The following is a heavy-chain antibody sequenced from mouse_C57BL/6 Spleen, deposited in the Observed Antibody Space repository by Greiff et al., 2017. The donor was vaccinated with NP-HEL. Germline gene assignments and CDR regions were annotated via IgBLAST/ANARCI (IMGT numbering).Heavy chain of an antibody. CDR2: FYPGSGSI. J-gene: IGHJ4*01. CDR3: ARHEDLVYAMDY. V-gene: IGHV1-62-2*01. Sequence: QVQLKESGAELVKPGASVKLSCKASGYTFTKYTIHWVKQRSGQGLEWIGWFYPGSGSIKYNEKFKDKATLTADKSSSTVYMELSRLTSEDSAVYFCARHEDLVYAMDYWGQGTSVTVSS. CDR1: GYTFTKYT.